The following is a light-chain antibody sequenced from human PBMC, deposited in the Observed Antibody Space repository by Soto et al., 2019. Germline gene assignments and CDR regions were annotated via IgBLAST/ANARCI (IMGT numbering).Light chain of an antibody. V-gene: IGLV1-47*01. CDR3: GGWDDSLSGQV. J-gene: IGLJ2*01. CDR1: ISNIGSNY. Sequence: QNLLTQPPSASGTPGQRVNISCSGSISNIGSNYVYWYRQFPGTAPKLLIQRNNQRPSGVPARFSGSKYGTSASLAISGLRSEDEADYYCGGWDDSLSGQVFGGGTKVTVL. CDR2: RNN.